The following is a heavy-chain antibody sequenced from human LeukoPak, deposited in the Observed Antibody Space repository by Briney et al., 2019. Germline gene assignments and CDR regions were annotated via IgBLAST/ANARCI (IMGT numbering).Heavy chain of an antibody. CDR1: GFTFSSYA. V-gene: IGHV3-23*01. D-gene: IGHD3-10*01. CDR3: AKGRDYYGSGSDYFDY. Sequence: RPGGSLRLSCAASGFTFSSYAMSWVRQAPGKGLEWVSAISGSGGSTYYADSVKGRFTISRDNSKNTLYLQMNSLRAEDTAVYYCAKGRDYYGSGSDYFDYWGQGTLVTVSS. CDR2: ISGSGGST. J-gene: IGHJ4*02.